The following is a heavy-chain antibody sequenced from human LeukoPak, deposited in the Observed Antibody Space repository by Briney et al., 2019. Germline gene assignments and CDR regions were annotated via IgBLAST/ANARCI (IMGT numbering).Heavy chain of an antibody. J-gene: IGHJ4*02. CDR3: AKQSTGSSSSPDY. Sequence: GSLRLSCAASGFTFSSYAMSWVRQAPGKGLERVSAISGSGGSTYYADSVKGRFTISRDNSKNTLYLQMNSLRAEDTAVYYCAKQSTGSSSSPDYWGQGTLVTVSS. V-gene: IGHV3-23*01. CDR1: GFTFSSYA. D-gene: IGHD6-13*01. CDR2: ISGSGGST.